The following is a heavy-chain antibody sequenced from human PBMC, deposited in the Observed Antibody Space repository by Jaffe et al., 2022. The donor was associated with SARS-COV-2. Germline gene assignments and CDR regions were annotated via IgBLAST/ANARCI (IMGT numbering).Heavy chain of an antibody. D-gene: IGHD3-22*01. J-gene: IGHJ6*02. CDR1: GGTFSSYA. CDR2: IIPIFGTA. Sequence: QVQLVQSGAEVKKPGSSVKVSCKASGGTFSSYAISWVRQAPGQGLEWMGGIIPIFGTANYAQKFQGRVTITADESTSTAYMELSSLRSEDTAVYYCASTFSSGNNVGYYYGMDVWGQGTTVTVSS. V-gene: IGHV1-69*01. CDR3: ASTFSSGNNVGYYYGMDV.